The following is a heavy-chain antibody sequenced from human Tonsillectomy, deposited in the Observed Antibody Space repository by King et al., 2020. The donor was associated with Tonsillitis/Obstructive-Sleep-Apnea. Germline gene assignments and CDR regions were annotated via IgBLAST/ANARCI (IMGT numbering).Heavy chain of an antibody. D-gene: IGHD1-1*01. Sequence: VQLVESGAEVKKPGESLKISCKGSGYSFTDYWIGWVRQMPGKGLGWMGIIYPIDSDTRYSPSFQGQVTISADKSISTAFLQWSSLKASDTAIYYCARHKSGRTEFDYWGQGTRVTVSS. V-gene: IGHV5-51*01. CDR1: GYSFTDYW. CDR2: IYPIDSDT. CDR3: ARHKSGRTEFDY. J-gene: IGHJ4*02.